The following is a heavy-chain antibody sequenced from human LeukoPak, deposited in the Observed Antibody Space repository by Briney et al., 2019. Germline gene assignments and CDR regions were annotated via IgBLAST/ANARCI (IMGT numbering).Heavy chain of an antibody. J-gene: IGHJ4*02. Sequence: GGSLRLSCAASGFTFSSYAMNWVRQPPGRGRDWFPTISGPGDSTYYADSVKGRFTISRDHSKNTLYLQMNSLRAEGTAVYYCAKVLTGYYNVLGYWGQGTLVTVSP. CDR2: ISGPGDST. CDR1: GFTFSSYA. CDR3: AKVLTGYYNVLGY. D-gene: IGHD3-9*01. V-gene: IGHV3-23*01.